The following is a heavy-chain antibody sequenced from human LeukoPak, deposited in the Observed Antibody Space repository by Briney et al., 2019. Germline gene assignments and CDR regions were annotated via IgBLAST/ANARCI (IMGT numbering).Heavy chain of an antibody. CDR1: GFTFSRYW. V-gene: IGHV3-74*01. J-gene: IGHJ4*02. CDR3: VRDIYYDSSGYSTPPDY. D-gene: IGHD3-22*01. CDR2: INGDGSST. Sequence: GGSLRLSCAASGFTFSRYWMHWVRQAPGKGLVWVSRINGDGSSTNSADSVKGRFTISRDNAQNTLYLQMNSLRAEDTAVYYCVRDIYYDSSGYSTPPDYWGQGTLVTVSS.